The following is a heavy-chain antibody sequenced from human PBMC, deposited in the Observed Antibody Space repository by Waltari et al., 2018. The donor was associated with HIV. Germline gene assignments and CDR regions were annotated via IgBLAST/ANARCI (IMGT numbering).Heavy chain of an antibody. CDR1: GFTFTRYV. CDR2: ISSSSSTI. Sequence: VQLVESGGGLVQPGGSLRLSCAASGFTFTRYVMTWVRQAPGKGLEWVSFISSSSSTIYYADSVKGRFTISRDNAKNSLYLQMNSLRAEDTAVYYCARETYYYDSSGPYFDYWGQGTLVTVSS. V-gene: IGHV3-48*01. CDR3: ARETYYYDSSGPYFDY. J-gene: IGHJ4*02. D-gene: IGHD3-22*01.